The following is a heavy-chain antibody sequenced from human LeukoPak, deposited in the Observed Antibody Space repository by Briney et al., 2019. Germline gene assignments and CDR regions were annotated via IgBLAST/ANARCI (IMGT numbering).Heavy chain of an antibody. V-gene: IGHV3-72*01. CDR2: TRNKANSYTT. J-gene: IGHJ3*02. CDR3: ARVRYCSSTSCRGALDI. CDR1: EFTFSDHY. Sequence: GGSPRLSCAASEFTFSDHYMDWVRQAPGKGLEWVGRTRNKANSYTTEYAASVKGRFTISRDDSKNSLYLQMNSLKTEDTAVYYCARVRYCSSTSCRGALDIWGQGTMVTVSS. D-gene: IGHD2-2*01.